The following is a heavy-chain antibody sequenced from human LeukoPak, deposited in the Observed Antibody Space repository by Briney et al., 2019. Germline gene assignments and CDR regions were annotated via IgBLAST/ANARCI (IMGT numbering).Heavy chain of an antibody. Sequence: ASVKVSCKASGYTFTSYYMHWVRQAPGQGLEWMGIINPSGGSTSYAQKFQGRVTMTRDTSTSTVYMELSSLRSEDTAVYYCARDPPPSGYSGYDYLGSWYYGMDVWGQGTTVTVSS. CDR2: INPSGGST. CDR1: GYTFTSYY. CDR3: ARDPPPSGYSGYDYLGSWYYGMDV. J-gene: IGHJ6*02. D-gene: IGHD5-12*01. V-gene: IGHV1-46*01.